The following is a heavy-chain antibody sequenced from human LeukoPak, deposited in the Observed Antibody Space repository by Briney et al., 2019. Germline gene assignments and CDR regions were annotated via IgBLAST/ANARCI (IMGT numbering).Heavy chain of an antibody. CDR3: AKTRSRVGATWAREGFFDY. Sequence: GGSLRLSCTASGFTFGDYAMNWFRQAPGKGLEWVSSITTSSSYIYYADSVKGRFTISRDNAKNSLYLQMDSLRGEDTAVYYCAKTRSRVGATWAREGFFDYWGQGILVTVSS. CDR2: ITTSSSYI. D-gene: IGHD1-26*01. V-gene: IGHV3-21*01. J-gene: IGHJ4*02. CDR1: GFTFGDYA.